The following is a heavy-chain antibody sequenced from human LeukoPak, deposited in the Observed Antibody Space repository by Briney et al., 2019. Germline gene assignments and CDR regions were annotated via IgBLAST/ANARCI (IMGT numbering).Heavy chain of an antibody. Sequence: GGSLRLSCAASGFTSRSYAMSWVRQAPGKGLEWVSGITASGGSTYYADSVKGRFTISRDNSKDTLYLQMNSLRVEDTAIYYCAKDRDPAAVGWFDPWGQGTLVTVSS. D-gene: IGHD6-13*01. J-gene: IGHJ5*02. V-gene: IGHV3-23*01. CDR1: GFTSRSYA. CDR3: AKDRDPAAVGWFDP. CDR2: ITASGGST.